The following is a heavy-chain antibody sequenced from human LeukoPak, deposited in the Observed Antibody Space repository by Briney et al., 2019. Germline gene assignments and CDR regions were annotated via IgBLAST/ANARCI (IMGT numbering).Heavy chain of an antibody. CDR3: ARDLKARGYSYGYPYYFDY. J-gene: IGHJ4*02. V-gene: IGHV1-18*01. CDR2: ISAYNGNT. D-gene: IGHD5-18*01. Sequence: ASVKVSCKASGYTFTSYGISLVRQAPGQGLEWMGWISAYNGNTNYAQKLQGRVTMTTDTSTSTAYMELRSLRSDDTAVYYCARDLKARGYSYGYPYYFDYWGQGTLVTVSS. CDR1: GYTFTSYG.